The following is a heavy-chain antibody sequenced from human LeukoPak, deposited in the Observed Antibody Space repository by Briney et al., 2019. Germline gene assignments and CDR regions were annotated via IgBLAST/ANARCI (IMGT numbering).Heavy chain of an antibody. V-gene: IGHV3-7*04. J-gene: IGHJ6*02. CDR3: ARYYDILAGRFGMDV. CDR2: IKQDGSEK. Sequence: GGSLRLSCAASGFTFSSYWMSWVRQAPGKGLEWVANIKQDGSEKYYVDSVKGRFTISRDNAKNSLFLQMNGLGAEDTAVYYCARYYDILAGRFGMDVWGQGTTVTVS. D-gene: IGHD3-9*01. CDR1: GFTFSSYW.